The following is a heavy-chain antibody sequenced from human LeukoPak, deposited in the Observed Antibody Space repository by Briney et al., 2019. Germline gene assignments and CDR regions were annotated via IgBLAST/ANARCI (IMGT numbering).Heavy chain of an antibody. D-gene: IGHD1-7*01. Sequence: GRSLRLSCAASGFTFDDYAMHWVRQAPVKGLEWVSGISWNSGSIGYADSVKGRFTISRDNAKNSLYLQMNSLRAEDTALYYCAKVRITGTTGLDYWGQGTLVTVSS. J-gene: IGHJ4*02. CDR3: AKVRITGTTGLDY. CDR1: GFTFDDYA. CDR2: ISWNSGSI. V-gene: IGHV3-9*01.